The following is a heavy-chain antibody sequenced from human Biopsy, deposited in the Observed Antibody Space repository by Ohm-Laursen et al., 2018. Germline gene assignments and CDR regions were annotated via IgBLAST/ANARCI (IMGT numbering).Heavy chain of an antibody. Sequence: GASVKVSCKASGYTFTSYGISWVRQAPGQGLEWMGWINTESGNTIYAQNLQGRVTMTADTSTSTAYMEVTSLRSDDTAVYYCARAKLEPVYYYYGMDVWGQGTTVTVSS. CDR3: ARAKLEPVYYYYGMDV. V-gene: IGHV1-18*01. CDR1: GYTFTSYG. D-gene: IGHD1-1*01. J-gene: IGHJ6*02. CDR2: INTESGNT.